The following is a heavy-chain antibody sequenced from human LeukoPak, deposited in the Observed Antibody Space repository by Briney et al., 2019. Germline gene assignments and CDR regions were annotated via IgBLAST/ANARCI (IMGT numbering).Heavy chain of an antibody. Sequence: PGGSLRLSCAASGFTFSSYAMNWVRQAPGKGLECISSISPSGGSTYYADSVKGRFAISRDNSKNTLYLQINSLRAEDTAIYYCAKKIGGYNSFDYWGQGTLVTVSS. V-gene: IGHV3-23*01. CDR3: AKKIGGYNSFDY. CDR2: ISPSGGST. J-gene: IGHJ4*02. D-gene: IGHD5-24*01. CDR1: GFTFSSYA.